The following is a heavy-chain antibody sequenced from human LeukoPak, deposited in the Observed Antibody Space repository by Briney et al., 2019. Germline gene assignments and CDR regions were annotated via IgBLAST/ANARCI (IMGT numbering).Heavy chain of an antibody. V-gene: IGHV3-74*01. Sequence: PGGSLRLSCAASGFTFSSYWMHWVRQAPGKGLVWVSRINSDGSSTSYADSVKGRFTISRDNSKNTLYLQMNSLRAEDTAVYYCAKDPPIIAAAGFDYWGQGTLVTVSS. CDR1: GFTFSSYW. D-gene: IGHD6-13*01. CDR2: INSDGSST. CDR3: AKDPPIIAAAGFDY. J-gene: IGHJ4*02.